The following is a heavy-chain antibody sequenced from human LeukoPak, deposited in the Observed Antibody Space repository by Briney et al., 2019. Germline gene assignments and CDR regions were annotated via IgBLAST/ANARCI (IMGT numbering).Heavy chain of an antibody. V-gene: IGHV3-7*01. D-gene: IGHD3-22*01. CDR1: GFSFRRFW. CDR3: ARPYYYDSSGDYFGY. CDR2: INGDGDGK. J-gene: IGHJ4*02. Sequence: PGGSLRLSCAGSGFSFRRFWMTWVRQAPGRGLEWVANINGDGDGKRYADSVKDRFTISRDNARSLVFLQIHSLRDEDTALYYCARPYYYDSSGDYFGYWGQGTLVTVSS.